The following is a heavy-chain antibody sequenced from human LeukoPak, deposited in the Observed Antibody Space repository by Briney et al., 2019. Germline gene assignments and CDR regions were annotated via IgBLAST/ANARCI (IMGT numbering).Heavy chain of an antibody. V-gene: IGHV1-46*01. CDR2: INPSGGST. J-gene: IGHJ4*02. CDR1: GYTFTSYY. CDR3: ARVWQGQLADY. Sequence: ASVKVSCKASGYTFTSYYMHWVRQAPGQGLEWMGIINPSGGSTSYAQKFQGRVTMTTNTSASTAYMELRSLRSDDTAIYYCARVWQGQLADYWGQGTLVTVSS. D-gene: IGHD6-13*01.